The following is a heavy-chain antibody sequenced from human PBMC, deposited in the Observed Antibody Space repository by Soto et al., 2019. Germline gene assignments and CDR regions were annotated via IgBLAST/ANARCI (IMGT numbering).Heavy chain of an antibody. CDR2: IGGNGALT. CDR1: GFTFSDYA. D-gene: IGHD6-19*01. V-gene: IGHV3-23*01. CDR3: ARIESTGLYIRGHFDR. Sequence: EVHLLESGGGLVQPGGSVRLSCAASGFTFSDYAMTWVRQAPGRGLEWVSAIGGNGALTYYADSVKGRFTISRDNYKNLVSRQMTGLRGDDTAIYYCARIESTGLYIRGHFDRWGQGTLLTVSS. J-gene: IGHJ4*02.